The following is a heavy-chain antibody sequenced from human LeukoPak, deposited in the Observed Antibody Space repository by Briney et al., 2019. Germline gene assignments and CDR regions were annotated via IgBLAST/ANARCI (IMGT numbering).Heavy chain of an antibody. CDR3: ARGNTYYYDSSGPLRWFDP. CDR2: INHSGST. Sequence: PSETLSLTCAVYGGSFSGDYWSWIRQPPGKGLEWIGEINHSGSTNYNPSLKSRVTISVDTSKNQFSLKLSSVTAADTAVYYCARGNTYYYDSSGPLRWFDPWGQGTLVTVSS. CDR1: GGSFSGDY. J-gene: IGHJ5*02. V-gene: IGHV4-34*01. D-gene: IGHD3-22*01.